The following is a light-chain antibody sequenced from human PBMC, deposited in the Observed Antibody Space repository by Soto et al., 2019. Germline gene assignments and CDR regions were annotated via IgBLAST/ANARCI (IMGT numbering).Light chain of an antibody. CDR3: QQSSSTPLT. V-gene: IGKV1-39*01. CDR1: QSISSN. J-gene: IGKJ4*01. Sequence: DIQMTQSPSALSASEGDRVTITCRASQSISSNLNWYQQKAGKAPKLLIYAASSLQSGVPSRFSGSGSGTDFTLTISSLQPEDFATYYCQQSSSTPLTCGGGTKVEIK. CDR2: AAS.